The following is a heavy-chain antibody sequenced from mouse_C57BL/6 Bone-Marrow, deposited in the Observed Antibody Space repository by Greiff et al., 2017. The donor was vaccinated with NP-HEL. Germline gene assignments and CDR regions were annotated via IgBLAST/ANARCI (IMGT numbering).Heavy chain of an antibody. CDR2: ISGGGGNT. V-gene: IGHV5-9*01. Sequence: LVESGGGLVKPGGSLKLSCAASGFTFSSYTMSWVRQTPEKRLEWVATISGGGGNTYYPDSVKGRFTISRDNAKNTLYLQMSSLRSEDTALYYCARQEDYFDYWGQGTTLTVSS. CDR3: ARQEDYFDY. J-gene: IGHJ2*01. CDR1: GFTFSSYT.